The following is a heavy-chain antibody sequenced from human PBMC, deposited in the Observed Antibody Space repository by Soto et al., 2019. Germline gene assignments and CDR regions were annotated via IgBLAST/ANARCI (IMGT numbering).Heavy chain of an antibody. J-gene: IGHJ4*02. D-gene: IGHD3-10*01. CDR2: ISGNGQSK. CDR3: AKDSVFGTGSELDF. Sequence: PGGSLRLSCEASGYTFSGYAMSWVRQAPGKGLEWVAGISGNGQSKAYADSVKGRFTISRDNLNDTLSLEMTSLRVEDTAFYYCAKDSVFGTGSELDFWAQGTLVTVSS. CDR1: GYTFSGYA. V-gene: IGHV3-23*01.